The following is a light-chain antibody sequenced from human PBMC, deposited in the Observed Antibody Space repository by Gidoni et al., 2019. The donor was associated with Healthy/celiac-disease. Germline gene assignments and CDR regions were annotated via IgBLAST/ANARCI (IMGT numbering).Light chain of an antibody. V-gene: IGKV3-11*01. CDR3: QQRSNWPPLT. CDR1: QSVSSY. Sequence: EIVLTQSPATLSLSPGERATLSCRASQSVSSYLAVYQQQPGQAPRLLIYDASNRATGIPARFSGSGSGTDFTLTSGSLEPEDFAVYYCQQRSNWPPLTFGGGTKVEIK. J-gene: IGKJ4*01. CDR2: DAS.